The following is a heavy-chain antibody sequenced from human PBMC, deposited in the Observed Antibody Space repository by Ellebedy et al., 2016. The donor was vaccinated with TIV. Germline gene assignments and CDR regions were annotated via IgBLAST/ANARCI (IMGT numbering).Heavy chain of an antibody. J-gene: IGHJ4*02. CDR3: AKDISRHARITMVRGASDY. V-gene: IGHV3-23*01. CDR1: GFTFSSYA. CDR2: ISGSGGST. Sequence: GGSLRLXCAASGFTFSSYAMSWVRQAPGKGLEWVSAISGSGGSTYYADSVKGRFTISRDNSKNTLYLQMNSLRAEDTAVYYCAKDISRHARITMVRGASDYWGQGTLVTVSS. D-gene: IGHD3-10*01.